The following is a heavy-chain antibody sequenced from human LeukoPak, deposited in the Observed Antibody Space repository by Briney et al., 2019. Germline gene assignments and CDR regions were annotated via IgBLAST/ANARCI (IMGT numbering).Heavy chain of an antibody. CDR3: AKPRSYYDSIYFQH. CDR2: ISGSGGST. V-gene: IGHV3-23*01. J-gene: IGHJ1*01. CDR1: GFTFSSYP. D-gene: IGHD3-22*01. Sequence: GGSLRLSCAASGFTFSSYPMSWVRQAPGKGLEWVSAISGSGGSTYYADSVKGRFTISRDNSKNTLYLQMNSLRAEDTAVYYCAKPRSYYDSIYFQHWGQGTLVTVSS.